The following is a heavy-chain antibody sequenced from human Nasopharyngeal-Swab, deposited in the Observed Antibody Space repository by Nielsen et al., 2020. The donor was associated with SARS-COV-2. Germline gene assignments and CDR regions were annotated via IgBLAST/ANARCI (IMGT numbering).Heavy chain of an antibody. J-gene: IGHJ3*02. V-gene: IGHV1-58*02. Sequence: SVKVSCKASGYTFTGYYMHWVRQAPGQRLEWIGWIVVGSGNTNYAQKFQERVTITRDMSTSTAYMELSSLRSEDTAVYYCAAPHCSSTSCYDAFDIWGQGTMVTVSS. CDR3: AAPHCSSTSCYDAFDI. CDR2: IVVGSGNT. D-gene: IGHD2-2*01. CDR1: GYTFTGYY.